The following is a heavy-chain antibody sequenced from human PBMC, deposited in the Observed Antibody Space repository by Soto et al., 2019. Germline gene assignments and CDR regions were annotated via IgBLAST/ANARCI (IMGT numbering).Heavy chain of an antibody. Sequence: LSLTCTVSGGSFTRTSFYWSWIRQTPGKGLEWIGYFHYGGRTNYNPSLKSRVNISVDTSKNQFSLQLRSVTAADTALYFCVRDRASSYAHDLWGQGTXVTVST. CDR2: FHYGGRT. V-gene: IGHV4-61*01. J-gene: IGHJ5*02. CDR3: VRDRASSYAHDL. CDR1: GGSFTRTSFY. D-gene: IGHD3-16*01.